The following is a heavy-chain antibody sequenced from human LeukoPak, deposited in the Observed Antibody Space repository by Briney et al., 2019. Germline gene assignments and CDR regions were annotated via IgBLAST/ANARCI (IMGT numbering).Heavy chain of an antibody. CDR1: RFTLSIYE. CDR3: ARASSGWANNAFNI. V-gene: IGHV3-48*03. J-gene: IGHJ3*02. Sequence: GGSLSLXCAASRFTLSIYEVKWVRQAPGKGLEWVSYISSNSNTIYYADSVKGRCTITKDNAKNSLYLQMNGLRTEDTAVYYCARASSGWANNAFNIWGQGTMVTVSS. CDR2: ISSNSNTI. D-gene: IGHD6-19*01.